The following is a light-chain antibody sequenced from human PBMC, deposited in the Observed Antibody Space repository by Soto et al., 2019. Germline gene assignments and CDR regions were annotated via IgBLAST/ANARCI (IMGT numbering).Light chain of an antibody. V-gene: IGKV3-11*01. CDR1: QSVNNY. Sequence: EIVLRQSPATVSLSPGERATLSCRASQSVNNYLAWYQQRPGQAPRLLIYDASNRATGIPARFSGSGSGTGFTLTISSLEPEDFAVYYCQQRSNWLWTFGQGTKVDIK. J-gene: IGKJ1*01. CDR3: QQRSNWLWT. CDR2: DAS.